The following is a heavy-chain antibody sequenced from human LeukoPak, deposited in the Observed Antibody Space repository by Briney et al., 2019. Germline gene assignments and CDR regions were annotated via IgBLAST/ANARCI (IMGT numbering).Heavy chain of an antibody. J-gene: IGHJ6*02. CDR3: ATSGEEYSGSYGHYYYGMDV. CDR1: GYSFTSYW. Sequence: GESLKISCKGSGYSFTSYWIGWVRQMPGKGLEWMGIIYPGDSDTRYSPSFQGQVTISADKSISTAYLQWSSLKASDTAMYYCATSGEEYSGSYGHYYYGMDVWGQGTTVTVSS. V-gene: IGHV5-51*01. D-gene: IGHD1-26*01. CDR2: IYPGDSDT.